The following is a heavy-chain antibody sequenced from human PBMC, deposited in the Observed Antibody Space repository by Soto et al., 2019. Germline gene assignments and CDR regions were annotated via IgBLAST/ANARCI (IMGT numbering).Heavy chain of an antibody. CDR1: GYTFTSYD. Sequence: QVQLVQSGAEVKKPGASVKVSCKASGYTFTSYDINWVRQATGQGLEWMGWMNPNSGNTGYAQKLQGRVTMTRNTSISTAYMELSSLRSEDTAVYYCARSGGIAVAKEYYFDYWGQGTLVTVSS. V-gene: IGHV1-8*01. CDR3: ARSGGIAVAKEYYFDY. J-gene: IGHJ4*02. CDR2: MNPNSGNT. D-gene: IGHD6-19*01.